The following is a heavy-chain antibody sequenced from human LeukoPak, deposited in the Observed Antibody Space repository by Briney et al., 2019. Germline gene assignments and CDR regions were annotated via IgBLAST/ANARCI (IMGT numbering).Heavy chain of an antibody. J-gene: IGHJ4*02. V-gene: IGHV4-59*11. Sequence: SETLSLTCTVSGGSISSHYWTSIRQPPGKGLECIGDIFYTGSTTYSPSLKSRATISIETSKNQISLKLRSVTAADTAVYFCARVNWGGFDIWGQGTLVTVSS. CDR1: GGSISSHY. CDR3: ARVNWGGFDI. D-gene: IGHD7-27*01. CDR2: IFYTGST.